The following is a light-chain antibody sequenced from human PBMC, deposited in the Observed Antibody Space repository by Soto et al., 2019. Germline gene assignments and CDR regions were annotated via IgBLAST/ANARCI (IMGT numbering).Light chain of an antibody. J-gene: IGKJ1*01. CDR3: YQYGTSPWT. Sequence: EFVLTQSPVTLSLSPGERATLSCRASHSVNGDYLAWYQQKPGQAPRLLIYAASSRAAGIPDRFSGSGSGTAFTLTISRLEPEDFAVYFCYQYGTSPWTFGQGTRVDIK. V-gene: IGKV3-20*01. CDR1: HSVNGDY. CDR2: AAS.